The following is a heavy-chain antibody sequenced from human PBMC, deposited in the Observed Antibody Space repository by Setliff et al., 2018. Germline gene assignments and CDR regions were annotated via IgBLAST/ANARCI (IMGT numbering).Heavy chain of an antibody. J-gene: IGHJ5*02. V-gene: IGHV4-59*01. Sequence: SETLSLTCSVSGGFISSSYWTWIRQPPGKGLEWIGYIYSSGSSNYNPPLKSRVTISVDTSKNQFSLRLSSVTAADTAVYYCARAAKYDSSGYYGFWFDPWGQGNLVTVSS. CDR3: ARAAKYDSSGYYGFWFDP. D-gene: IGHD3-22*01. CDR2: IYSSGSS. CDR1: GGFISSSY.